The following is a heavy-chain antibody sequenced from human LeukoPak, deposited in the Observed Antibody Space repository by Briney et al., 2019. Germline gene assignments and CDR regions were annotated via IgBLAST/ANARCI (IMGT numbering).Heavy chain of an antibody. D-gene: IGHD6-19*01. J-gene: IGHJ6*02. CDR3: ARLPSDYYYGMDV. CDR2: INHSGST. Sequence: SETLSLTCAVYGGSFSGYYWSWIRQPPGKGLEWIGEINHSGSTNYNPSLKSRVTISVDTSKNQFSLKLSSVTAADTAVYYCARLPSDYYYGMDVWGQGTTVTVSS. CDR1: GGSFSGYY. V-gene: IGHV4-34*01.